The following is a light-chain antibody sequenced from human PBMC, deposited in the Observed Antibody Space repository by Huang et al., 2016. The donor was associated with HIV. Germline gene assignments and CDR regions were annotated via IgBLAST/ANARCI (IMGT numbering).Light chain of an antibody. Sequence: EILLTQSPGTLSLSAGERAALSCRASQSVSSSYLAWYQQRPGQAPRLLIYGASSRATGIPDRFSGNGSGTDFTLTISRLEPEDFAVYYCQQSGSSPWTFGQGTEVEIK. J-gene: IGKJ1*01. CDR1: QSVSSSY. CDR3: QQSGSSPWT. CDR2: GAS. V-gene: IGKV3-20*01.